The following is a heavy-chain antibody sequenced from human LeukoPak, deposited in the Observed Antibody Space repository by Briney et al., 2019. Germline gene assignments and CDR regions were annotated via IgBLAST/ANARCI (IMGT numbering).Heavy chain of an antibody. CDR2: ISSSSSTI. Sequence: GGSLRLSCAASGFTFSSYSMNWVRQAPGKGLEWASYISSSSSTIYYADSVKGRFTISRDNAKNSLYLQMNSLRAEDTAVYYCARTSGSYREAFDIWGQGTMVTVSS. CDR1: GFTFSSYS. V-gene: IGHV3-48*01. CDR3: ARTSGSYREAFDI. D-gene: IGHD1-26*01. J-gene: IGHJ3*02.